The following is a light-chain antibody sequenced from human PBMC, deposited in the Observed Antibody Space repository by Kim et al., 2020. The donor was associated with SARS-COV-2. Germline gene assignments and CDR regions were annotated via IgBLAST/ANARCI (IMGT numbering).Light chain of an antibody. J-gene: IGKJ4*01. CDR2: GAS. CDR3: QQYNNWPLT. V-gene: IGKV3-15*01. Sequence: EIVLTQSPATLSLSPGERATLSCRASQRVNSNLAWYQQKPGQAPRLLIYGASTRATGIPARFSGSGSGTEFTLTISSLQFEDFAVYYCQQYNNWPLTFGGGTKVDIK. CDR1: QRVNSN.